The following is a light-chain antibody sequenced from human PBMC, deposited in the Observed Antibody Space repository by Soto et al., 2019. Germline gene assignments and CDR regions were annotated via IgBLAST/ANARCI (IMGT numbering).Light chain of an antibody. CDR3: QQSYNMPRT. Sequence: EIVLTQSPATLSLSPGERATLSCRASQSVSSSLAWYQQKPGQAPRLLIYGASNGAAGIPARFSGTGSGTDFTLTISSLEPDDFATYYCQQSYNMPRTFGQGTKVEMK. V-gene: IGKV3-11*01. CDR1: QSVSSS. CDR2: GAS. J-gene: IGKJ1*01.